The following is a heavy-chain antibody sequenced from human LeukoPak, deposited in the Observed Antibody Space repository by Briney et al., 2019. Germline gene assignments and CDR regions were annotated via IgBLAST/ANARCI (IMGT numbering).Heavy chain of an antibody. CDR2: VNTGNGHT. CDR1: GYDFTDYS. J-gene: IGHJ4*02. CDR3: ARGQSVGTTQAYYLDY. V-gene: IGHV1-3*04. Sequence: ASVKVSCKASGYDFTDYSIQWVRQAPGQRLEWMGWVNTGNGHTRYSPKFQGRVTIVRDTSASTAYMDLSSLTSEDTALYYCARGQSVGTTQAYYLDYWGQGTLVAVSS. D-gene: IGHD1-26*01.